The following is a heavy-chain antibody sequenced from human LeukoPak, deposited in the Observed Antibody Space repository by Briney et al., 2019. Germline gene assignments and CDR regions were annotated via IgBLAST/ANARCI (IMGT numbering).Heavy chain of an antibody. CDR2: IYYSGST. J-gene: IGHJ3*02. CDR3: ARSYSFDAFAI. CDR1: GGSVSSGSYY. V-gene: IGHV4-61*01. D-gene: IGHD5-18*01. Sequence: SETLSLTCTVSGGSVSSGSYYWSWIRQPPGKGLEWIGYIYYSGSTNYNPSLKSRVTISVDTSKNQFSLKLSSVTAADTAVYYCARSYSFDAFAIWGQGTMVTVSS.